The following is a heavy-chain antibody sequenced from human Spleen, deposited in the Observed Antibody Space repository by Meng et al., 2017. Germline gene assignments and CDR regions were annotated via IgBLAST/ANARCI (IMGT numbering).Heavy chain of an antibody. Sequence: QVQLVQPWAEGKAPRASVKSSCKPSGYPFTAYYRRWVRQAPGQGLEWMEHIIPNRGDPLYAPKLQGRVSMTADTSIGTAYVELSGLRSADTAIYYCVRDENISLGKLFGDYWGQGTLVTVSS. J-gene: IGHJ4*02. V-gene: IGHV1-2*06. CDR3: VRDENISLGKLFGDY. CDR2: IIPNRGDP. D-gene: IGHD2-21*01. CDR1: GYPFTAYY.